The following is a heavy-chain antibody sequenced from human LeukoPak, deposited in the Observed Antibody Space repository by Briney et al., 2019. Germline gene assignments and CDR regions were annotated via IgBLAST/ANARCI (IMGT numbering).Heavy chain of an antibody. Sequence: GGSLRLSCAASGFTFGSYGMHWVRQAPGKGLEWVAFIRYDGSSKYYADSVKGRFTISRDNSKNTLYLQMNSLRAEDTAVYYCAKDSGFGELWYYYYYYMDVWGKGTTVTISS. CDR2: IRYDGSSK. CDR1: GFTFGSYG. V-gene: IGHV3-30*02. J-gene: IGHJ6*03. D-gene: IGHD3-10*01. CDR3: AKDSGFGELWYYYYYYMDV.